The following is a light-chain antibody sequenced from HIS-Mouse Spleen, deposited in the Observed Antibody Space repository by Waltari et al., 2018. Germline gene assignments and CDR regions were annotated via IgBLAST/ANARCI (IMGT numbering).Light chain of an antibody. CDR2: EDS. CDR1: ALPKKY. V-gene: IGLV3-10*01. Sequence: SYELTQPPSVSVSPGQTARITCSGDALPKKYAYWYQQKSGQAPVLVVQEDSKRPSGSQRVFSGCRSGTRATLTLSGAQVEDEADYDCSSTDSSGNHWVFGGGTKLTVL. J-gene: IGLJ3*02. CDR3: SSTDSSGNHWV.